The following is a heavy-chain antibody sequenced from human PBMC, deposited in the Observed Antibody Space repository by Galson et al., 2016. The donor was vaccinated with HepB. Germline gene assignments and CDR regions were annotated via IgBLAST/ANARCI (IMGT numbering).Heavy chain of an antibody. CDR1: GGSISSSSYY. J-gene: IGHJ6*02. V-gene: IGHV4-39*01. Sequence: SETLSLTCSVSGGSISSSSYYWGLIRQSAGKGLEWIGIIYYAGSTYYNPSLKSRVTISVDTSRNKFSMKLTSVTAADTAIYYCARQPKVRGVESYHYVLDVWGRGTTVTVSS. D-gene: IGHD3-10*01. CDR3: ARQPKVRGVESYHYVLDV. CDR2: IYYAGST.